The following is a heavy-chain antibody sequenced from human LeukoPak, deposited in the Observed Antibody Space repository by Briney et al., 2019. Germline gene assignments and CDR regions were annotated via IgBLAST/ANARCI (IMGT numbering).Heavy chain of an antibody. CDR3: ANLDYSNYLS. CDR2: ISGSGGST. Sequence: GGSLRLSCAASGFTFSSYAMSWVRQAPGEGLEWVSAISGSGGSTYYADSVKGRFTISRDNSKNTLYLQMNSLRAEDTAVYYCANLDYSNYLSWGQGTLVTVSS. V-gene: IGHV3-23*01. CDR1: GFTFSSYA. D-gene: IGHD4-11*01. J-gene: IGHJ4*02.